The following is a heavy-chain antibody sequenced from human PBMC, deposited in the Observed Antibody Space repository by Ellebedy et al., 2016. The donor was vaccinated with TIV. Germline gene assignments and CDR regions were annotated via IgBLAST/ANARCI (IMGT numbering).Heavy chain of an antibody. CDR1: GGSISSYY. CDR2: INHSGST. D-gene: IGHD2-2*01. V-gene: IGHV4-34*01. J-gene: IGHJ4*02. CDR3: ASGLGYCSSTSRCGYFDY. Sequence: SETLSLTCTVSGGSISSYYWSWIRQPPGKGLEWIGEINHSGSTNYNPSLKSRVTVSVDTSKNQFSLKLSSVTAADTAVYYCASGLGYCSSTSRCGYFDYWGQGTPVTVSS.